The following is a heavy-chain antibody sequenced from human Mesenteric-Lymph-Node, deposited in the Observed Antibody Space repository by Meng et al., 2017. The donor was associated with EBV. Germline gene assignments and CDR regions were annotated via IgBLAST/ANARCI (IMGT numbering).Heavy chain of an antibody. Sequence: QVQLVQSGAEVKKPGASVKVSCKASGYTFTSYDINWVRQATGQGLEWMGWMNPNSGNTGYAQKFQGRVTMTTDTSTSTAYMELRSLRSDDTAVYYCAVDFWSGYYRFDYWGQGTLVTISS. CDR3: AVDFWSGYYRFDY. J-gene: IGHJ4*02. V-gene: IGHV1-8*01. CDR1: GYTFTSYD. D-gene: IGHD3-3*01. CDR2: MNPNSGNT.